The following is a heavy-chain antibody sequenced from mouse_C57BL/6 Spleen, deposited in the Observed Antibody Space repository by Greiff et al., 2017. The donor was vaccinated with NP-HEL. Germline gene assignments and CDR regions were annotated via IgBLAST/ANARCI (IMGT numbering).Heavy chain of an antibody. Sequence: VQLQESGAELARPGASVKLSCKASGYTFTSYGISWVKQRTGQGLEWIGEIYPRSGNTYYNEKFKGKATLTADKSSSTAYMELRSLTSEDSAVYFCARSGDYDYDGEVYFDYWGQGTTLTVSS. CDR1: GYTFTSYG. V-gene: IGHV1-81*01. CDR2: IYPRSGNT. CDR3: ARSGDYDYDGEVYFDY. D-gene: IGHD2-4*01. J-gene: IGHJ2*01.